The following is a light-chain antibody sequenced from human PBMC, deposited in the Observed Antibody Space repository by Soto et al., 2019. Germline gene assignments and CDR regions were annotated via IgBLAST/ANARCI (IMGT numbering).Light chain of an antibody. CDR2: GAS. V-gene: IGKV3-15*01. Sequence: EIVLTQSPGTLSLSPGERVTLSCRASQSITSTYLAWYQHKPGQAPRLLIHGASTRATGIPVRFSGSGSGTEFTLTISSLQSEDFAVYYCHQYDDGPYTFGQGTKVDI. CDR3: HQYDDGPYT. J-gene: IGKJ2*01. CDR1: QSITSTY.